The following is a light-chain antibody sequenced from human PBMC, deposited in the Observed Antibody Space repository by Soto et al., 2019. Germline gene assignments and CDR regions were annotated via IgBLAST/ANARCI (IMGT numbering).Light chain of an antibody. CDR2: EVS. CDR3: SSYAGSNTFA. CDR1: SSDVGGYNY. Sequence: QSALTQPPSASGSPGQSVTISCTGTSSDVGGYNYVSWYQHHPGQAPKLMIYEVSKRPSGVPDRFSGSKSDNTASLTVSGLQAEDEADYYCSSYAGSNTFAFGTGTKVTVL. J-gene: IGLJ1*01. V-gene: IGLV2-8*01.